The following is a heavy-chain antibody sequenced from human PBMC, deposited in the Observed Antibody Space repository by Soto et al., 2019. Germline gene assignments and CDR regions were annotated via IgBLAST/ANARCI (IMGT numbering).Heavy chain of an antibody. CDR2: IWYDGSNT. V-gene: IGHV3-33*01. CDR3: ARNYYGSGSYAPWFDP. J-gene: IGHJ5*02. CDR1: GFHFSSYG. Sequence: PGGSLSLSCAASGFHFSSYGMHWVRQAPGKGLEWVAVIWYDGSNTYSAASVKGRFSISRDSSKNTVYLQMDRLRAEDTAVYYCARNYYGSGSYAPWFDPWGQGTLVTVSS. D-gene: IGHD3-10*01.